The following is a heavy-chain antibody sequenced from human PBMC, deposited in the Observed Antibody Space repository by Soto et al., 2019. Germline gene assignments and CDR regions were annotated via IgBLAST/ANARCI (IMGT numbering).Heavy chain of an antibody. Sequence: EVQLLESGGGLVQPGGSLRLSCAVSGFTFSSYGMSCVRQAPGKGLEWVSSISGSGGSTYYADSVKGRFTISRDNSKNTLYLQMNSLRAEDTAVYYCAKASAPGGIYFPLWFWGQGTLVTVSS. CDR2: ISGSGGST. CDR3: AKASAPGGIYFPLWF. D-gene: IGHD1-26*01. J-gene: IGHJ4*02. CDR1: GFTFSSYG. V-gene: IGHV3-23*01.